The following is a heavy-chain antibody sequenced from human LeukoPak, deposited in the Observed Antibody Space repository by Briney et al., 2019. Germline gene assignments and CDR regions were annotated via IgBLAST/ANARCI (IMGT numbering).Heavy chain of an antibody. CDR3: ARDEAGDGYNLAYFDY. J-gene: IGHJ4*02. Sequence: GASVKVSCKASGYTFTGYYTHWVRQAPGQGLEWMGWINPNSGGTNYAQKFQGRVTMTRDTSTSTVYMELSSLRSEDTAVYYCARDEAGDGYNLAYFDYWGQGTLVTVSS. V-gene: IGHV1-2*02. D-gene: IGHD5-24*01. CDR2: INPNSGGT. CDR1: GYTFTGYY.